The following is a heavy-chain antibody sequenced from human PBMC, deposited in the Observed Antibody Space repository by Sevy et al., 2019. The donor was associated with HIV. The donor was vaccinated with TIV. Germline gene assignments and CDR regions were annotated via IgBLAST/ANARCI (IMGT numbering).Heavy chain of an antibody. CDR2: MSGSGGST. V-gene: IGHV3-23*01. Sequence: GGSLRLSCAASGFTFSSYGMSWVHQAPGKGLEWVSAMSGSGGSTYYADSVKGRFTISRDKYKNTLYLQMNSLRAEDTAVYYCASFGAVAGPIDYWGQGTLVTVSS. CDR1: GFTFSSYG. D-gene: IGHD6-19*01. J-gene: IGHJ4*02. CDR3: ASFGAVAGPIDY.